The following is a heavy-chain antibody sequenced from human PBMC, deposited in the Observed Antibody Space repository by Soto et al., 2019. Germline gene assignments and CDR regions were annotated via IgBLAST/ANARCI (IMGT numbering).Heavy chain of an antibody. CDR1: GFTFSSYW. CDR2: IKQDGSEK. V-gene: IGHV3-7*03. D-gene: IGHD3-3*01. J-gene: IGHJ4*02. Sequence: VGSLRLSCAASGFTFSSYWMSWVRQAPGKGLEWVANIKQDGSEKYYVDSVKGRFTISRDNAKNSLYLQMNSLRAEDTAVYYCARPRYDFWSGYYSLDYWGQGTLVTVSS. CDR3: ARPRYDFWSGYYSLDY.